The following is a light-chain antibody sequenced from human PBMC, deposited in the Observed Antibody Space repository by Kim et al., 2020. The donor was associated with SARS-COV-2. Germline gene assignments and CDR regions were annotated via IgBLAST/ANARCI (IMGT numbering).Light chain of an antibody. CDR3: QHFRT. V-gene: IGKV3-20*01. CDR1: QSVGSNV. J-gene: IGKJ1*01. CDR2: GAS. Sequence: DIVLTQSPGTLSLSPGERATLSCRASQSVGSNVLAWYQHKPGQAPRLLLHGASTRATGIPDRFTGSGSGTDFTLSISRLEPEDFAVYYCQHFRTFGQGTKVDIK.